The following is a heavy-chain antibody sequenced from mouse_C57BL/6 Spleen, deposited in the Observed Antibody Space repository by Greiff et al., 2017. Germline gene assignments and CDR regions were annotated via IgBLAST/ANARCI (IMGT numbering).Heavy chain of an antibody. CDR3: ARAATVAYYFDY. V-gene: IGHV1-50*01. CDR2: IDPSDSYT. J-gene: IGHJ2*01. Sequence: QVQLKQPGAELVKPGASVKLSCKASGYTFTSYWMQWVKQRPGQGLEWIGEIDPSDSYTNYNQKFKGKATLTVDTSSSTAYMQLSSLTSEDSAVYYCARAATVAYYFDYWGQGTTLTVSS. D-gene: IGHD1-1*01. CDR1: GYTFTSYW.